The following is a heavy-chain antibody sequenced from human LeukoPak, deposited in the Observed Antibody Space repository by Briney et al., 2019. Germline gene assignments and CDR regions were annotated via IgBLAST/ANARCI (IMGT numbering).Heavy chain of an antibody. CDR3: ARDLRTIYNKESFSWFDP. CDR2: IYYSGTT. CDR1: GGSLSNYY. J-gene: IGHJ5*02. Sequence: PSETLSLTCTVSGGSLSNYYWSWIRQPPGKGLEWIGYIYYSGTTRYNPSLQSRVTMSLDTSKNQFSLKLSSVTAADTAVYYCARDLRTIYNKESFSWFDPWGQGTLVTVSS. D-gene: IGHD3-10*01. V-gene: IGHV4-59*01.